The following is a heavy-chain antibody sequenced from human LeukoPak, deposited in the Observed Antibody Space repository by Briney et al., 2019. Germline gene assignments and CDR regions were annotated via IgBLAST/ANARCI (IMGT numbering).Heavy chain of an antibody. V-gene: IGHV4-59*01. J-gene: IGHJ3*02. CDR1: GGSISSYY. D-gene: IGHD3-10*01. CDR2: IYYSGST. Sequence: SETLSLTCTVSGGSISSYYWSWIRQPPGKGLEWIGYIYYSGSTNYNPSLKSRVTISVDTSKNQFSLKLSSVTAADTAVYYCARGPSITMVRGVIPDAFDIWGQGTLVTVSS. CDR3: ARGPSITMVRGVIPDAFDI.